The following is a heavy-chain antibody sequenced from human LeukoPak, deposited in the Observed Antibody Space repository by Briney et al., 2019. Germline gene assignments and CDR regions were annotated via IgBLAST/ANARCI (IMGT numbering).Heavy chain of an antibody. CDR2: IIPIFGTA. Sequence: GASVKVSCKASGGTFSSYAISWVRQAPGQGLEWMGGIIPIFGTANYAQKFQGRVTITADKSTSTAYMELSSLRSEDTAVYYCARVRDYYDFWSGYYDYWGQGTLVTVSS. CDR1: GGTFSSYA. J-gene: IGHJ4*02. V-gene: IGHV1-69*06. CDR3: ARVRDYYDFWSGYYDY. D-gene: IGHD3-3*01.